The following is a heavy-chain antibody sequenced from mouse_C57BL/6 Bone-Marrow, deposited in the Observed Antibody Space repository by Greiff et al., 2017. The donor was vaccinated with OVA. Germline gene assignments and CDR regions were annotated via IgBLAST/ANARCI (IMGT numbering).Heavy chain of an antibody. CDR3: ARLDAMDY. J-gene: IGHJ4*01. Sequence: EVNVVESGGGLVQPGGSLKLSCAASGFTFSDFYMYWIRQTPEKRLEWVAYISNGGGSTYYPDTVKGRFTTSRDNAKNTLYLQMSRLKSEDTAMYYCARLDAMDYWGQGTSVTVSS. CDR1: GFTFSDFY. CDR2: ISNGGGST. V-gene: IGHV5-12*01.